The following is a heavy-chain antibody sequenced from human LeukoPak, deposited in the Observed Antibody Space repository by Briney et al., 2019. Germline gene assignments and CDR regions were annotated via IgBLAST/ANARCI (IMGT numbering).Heavy chain of an antibody. CDR1: GYTFTSYG. J-gene: IGHJ4*02. CDR2: ISAYNGNT. V-gene: IGHV1-18*01. CDR3: ARDEEQLTRYDY. Sequence: ASVKVSCKASGYTFTSYGISWVRQAPGQGLEWMGWISAYNGNTKYAQKLQGRVTMTTDTSTSTAYMELRSLRSDDTAVYYCARDEEQLTRYDYWGQGTLVTVSS. D-gene: IGHD6-6*01.